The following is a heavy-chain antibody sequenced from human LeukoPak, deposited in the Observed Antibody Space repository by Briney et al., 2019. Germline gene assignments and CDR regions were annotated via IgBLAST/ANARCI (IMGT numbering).Heavy chain of an antibody. Sequence: GGSLRLSCAASGFTFSSYAMSWVRQAPGKGLEWVSAISGSGGSTYYADSVKGRFTISRDNAKNSLYLQMTSLRAEDTALYYCAKDILPYGNSPWDYWSQGTLVTVSS. CDR2: ISGSGGST. CDR1: GFTFSSYA. D-gene: IGHD5-24*01. V-gene: IGHV3-23*01. J-gene: IGHJ4*02. CDR3: AKDILPYGNSPWDY.